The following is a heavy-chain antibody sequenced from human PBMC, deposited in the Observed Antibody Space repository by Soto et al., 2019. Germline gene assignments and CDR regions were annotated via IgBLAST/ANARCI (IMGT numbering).Heavy chain of an antibody. CDR1: GYTFTSYG. CDR3: ARLFTFGGVIVRYYFDF. CDR2: ISAYNGNT. Sequence: ASVKVSCKASGYTFTSYGISWVRQAPGQGLEWMGWISAYNGNTNYAQKLQGRVTMTTDTSTSTAYMELRSLRSDDTAVYYCARLFTFGGVIVRYYFDFWGQGTLVTVSS. J-gene: IGHJ4*02. V-gene: IGHV1-18*01. D-gene: IGHD3-16*02.